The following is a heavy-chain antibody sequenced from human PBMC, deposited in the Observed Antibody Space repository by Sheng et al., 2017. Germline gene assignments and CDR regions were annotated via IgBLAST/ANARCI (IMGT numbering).Heavy chain of an antibody. Sequence: EVQLVESGGGLIQPGGSLRLSCAASGFTVSSNYMSWVRQAPGKGLEWVSVIYSGGSTYYADSVKGRFTISRDNSKNTLYLQMNSLRAEDTAVYYCARDLYCSGGSCHYGMDVWGQGTTVTVSS. J-gene: IGHJ6*02. CDR3: ARDLYCSGGSCHYGMDV. CDR1: GFTVSSNY. CDR2: IYSGGST. D-gene: IGHD2-15*01. V-gene: IGHV3-53*01.